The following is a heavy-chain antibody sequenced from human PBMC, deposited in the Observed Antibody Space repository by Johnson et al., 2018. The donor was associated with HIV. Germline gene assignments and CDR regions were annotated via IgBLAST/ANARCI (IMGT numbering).Heavy chain of an antibody. CDR1: GFTFSSYA. D-gene: IGHD6-19*01. V-gene: IGHV3-23*04. CDR2: ISASGGST. CDR3: AKDQGKAVAAPDAFDI. Sequence: VQLVESGGGLVQPGGSLRLSCAASGFTFSSYAMSWVRQAPGKGLEWVSAISASGGSTYYADSVKGRFTISRDNSKNTLYLQMNSLRAEDTAVYYCAKDQGKAVAAPDAFDIWGQGTMVTVSS. J-gene: IGHJ3*02.